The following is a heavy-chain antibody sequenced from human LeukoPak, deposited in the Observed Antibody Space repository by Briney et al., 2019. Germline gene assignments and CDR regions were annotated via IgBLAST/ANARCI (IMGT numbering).Heavy chain of an antibody. CDR3: ARTNYDFWSGYPTTFDY. D-gene: IGHD3-3*01. CDR1: GFTFSSYW. CDR2: IKQDGSEK. V-gene: IGHV3-7*01. J-gene: IGHJ4*02. Sequence: GGSLRLSCAASGFTFSSYWMSWVRQAPGKGLEWVANIKQDGSEKYYVDSVKGRFTFSRDNAKNSLYLQMNSLRAEDTAVYYCARTNYDFWSGYPTTFDYWGQGTLVTVSS.